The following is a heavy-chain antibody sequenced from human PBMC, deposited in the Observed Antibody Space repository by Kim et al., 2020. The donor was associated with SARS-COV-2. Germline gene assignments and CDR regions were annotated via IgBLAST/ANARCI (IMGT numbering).Heavy chain of an antibody. V-gene: IGHV4-39*01. D-gene: IGHD3-22*01. CDR1: GFSMSSSSYY. J-gene: IGHJ4*02. Sequence: SETLSLTCTVSGFSMSSSSYYWGWIRQPPGKGLEWIANIYYSGSTYYNPSLKSRVTISVDTSKNPFSLRLSSVTAADTAVYYCVRHSSGYYSPFDYWAQG. CDR2: IYYSGST. CDR3: VRHSSGYYSPFDY.